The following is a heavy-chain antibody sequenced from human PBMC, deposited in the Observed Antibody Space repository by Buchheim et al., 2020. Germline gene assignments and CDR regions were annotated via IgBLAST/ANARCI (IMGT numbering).Heavy chain of an antibody. D-gene: IGHD3-10*01. CDR1: GYTFTSYY. Sequence: QVQLVQSGAEVKKPGASVKVSCKASGYTFTSYYMHWVRQAPGQGLEWMGIINPSGGSTSYAQKFQGRVTMTRDTSTSTVYMELSSLRSEDTAVYYCARGDHGSGSYYNSQRLEFDYWGQGTL. V-gene: IGHV1-46*01. CDR2: INPSGGST. CDR3: ARGDHGSGSYYNSQRLEFDY. J-gene: IGHJ4*02.